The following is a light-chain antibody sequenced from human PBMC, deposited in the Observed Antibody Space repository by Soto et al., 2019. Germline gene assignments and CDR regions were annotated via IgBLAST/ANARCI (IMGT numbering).Light chain of an antibody. J-gene: IGLJ1*01. CDR2: GNT. Sequence: QSVLTQPPSVSGGPGQRVTISCAGSSSDIGAGFDVHWYQHLPGTAPKLLIYGNTNRPSGVPGRFSGSKSGTSASLVISGLQAEDEADYYCQSYENSRTGFYVFGTGTKVTVL. CDR1: SSDIGAGFD. V-gene: IGLV1-40*01. CDR3: QSYENSRTGFYV.